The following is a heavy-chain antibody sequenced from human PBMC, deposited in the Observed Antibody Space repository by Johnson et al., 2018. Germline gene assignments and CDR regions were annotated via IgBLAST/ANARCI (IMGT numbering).Heavy chain of an antibody. CDR3: AKDLKFQLLPMFISRRADNYYYGMDV. V-gene: IGHV3-30*04. Sequence: QVQLVQSGGDVVRPGTSLRLSCAASGFTFSSFAMHWVRQAPGKGLEWVSIISNDGRKNHYADFVKGRFTIPRNNSNNRLYRQMNRLRAEDTAMYYFAKDLKFQLLPMFISRRADNYYYGMDVWGQGTRVTVSS. CDR1: GFTFSSFA. D-gene: IGHD3-10*02. CDR2: ISNDGRKN. J-gene: IGHJ6*02.